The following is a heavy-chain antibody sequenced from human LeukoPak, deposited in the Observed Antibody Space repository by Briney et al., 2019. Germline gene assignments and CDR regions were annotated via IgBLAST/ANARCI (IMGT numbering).Heavy chain of an antibody. CDR3: ARQGYISGQGFRNNWFDP. CDR1: GGSISSSGYY. D-gene: IGHD6-19*01. Sequence: SETLSLTCTVSGGSISSSGYYWGWIRQPPGKGLEWIGSFYYSGSTYYNPSLKSRVTISVDTSKNQFSLKLSSVTAADTAVYYCARQGYISGQGFRNNWFDPWGQGSLVTVSS. V-gene: IGHV4-39*01. CDR2: FYYSGST. J-gene: IGHJ5*02.